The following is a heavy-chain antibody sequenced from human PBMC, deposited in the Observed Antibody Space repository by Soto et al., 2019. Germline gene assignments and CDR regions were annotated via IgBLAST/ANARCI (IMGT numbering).Heavy chain of an antibody. CDR3: AKTVVPAANSYYYYYGMDV. CDR2: ISWDGGST. CDR1: GFTFDDYT. D-gene: IGHD2-2*01. V-gene: IGHV3-43*01. J-gene: IGHJ6*02. Sequence: GGSLRLSCAASGFTFDDYTMHWVRQAPGKGLEWVSLISWDGGSTYYADSVKGRFTISRDNSKNSLYLQMNSLRTEDTALYYCAKTVVPAANSYYYYYGMDVWGQGTTVTVSS.